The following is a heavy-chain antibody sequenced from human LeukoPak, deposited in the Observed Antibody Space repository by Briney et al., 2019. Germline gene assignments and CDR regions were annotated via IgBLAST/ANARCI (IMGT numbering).Heavy chain of an antibody. Sequence: PSQTLSLTCTVSGGSISSGDYFWSWIRQPPGKGLEWIGDIYYSGSTYYNSSLKSRATISIDTSKNQFSLKLSSVTAADTAVYYCAREKCSGGICYSGFDCWGQGTLVTVSS. V-gene: IGHV4-30-4*01. CDR1: GGSISSGDYF. CDR3: AREKCSGGICYSGFDC. CDR2: IYYSGST. J-gene: IGHJ4*02. D-gene: IGHD2-15*01.